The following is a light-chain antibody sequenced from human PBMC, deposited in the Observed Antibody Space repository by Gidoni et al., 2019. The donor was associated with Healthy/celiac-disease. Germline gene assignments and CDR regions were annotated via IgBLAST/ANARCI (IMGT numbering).Light chain of an antibody. CDR1: QSISSY. V-gene: IGKV1-39*01. J-gene: IGKJ1*01. CDR2: AAS. CDR3: QQSYSSPRT. Sequence: DIQMTQSPSSLSASVGDRVTITCRESQSISSYLNWYQQKPGKAPKVLIYAASSLQSEVPSRFSGSGSGTDFTLTISSLQPEDFATYYCQQSYSSPRTFGQGTKVEIK.